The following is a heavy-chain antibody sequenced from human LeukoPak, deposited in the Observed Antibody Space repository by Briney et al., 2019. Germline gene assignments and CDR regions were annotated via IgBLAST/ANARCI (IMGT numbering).Heavy chain of an antibody. J-gene: IGHJ4*02. Sequence: GGSLRLSCAASGFTFSSYEMNWVRKAPGKGLEWVSYISGSGSTIYYADSVKGRFTISRDNAKNSLYLQMNSLRAEDTAVYYCARDAMVYAKPVPFDYWGQGTLVTVSS. CDR3: ARDAMVYAKPVPFDY. CDR1: GFTFSSYE. CDR2: ISGSGSTI. D-gene: IGHD2-8*01. V-gene: IGHV3-48*03.